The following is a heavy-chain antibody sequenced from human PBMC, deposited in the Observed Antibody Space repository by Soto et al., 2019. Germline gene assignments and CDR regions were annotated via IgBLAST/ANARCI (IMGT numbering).Heavy chain of an antibody. V-gene: IGHV1-69*06. CDR1: GGTFSSYA. Sequence: SVKVSGKASGGTFSSYAISWVRQAPGQGLEWMGGIIPIFGTANYAQKFQGRVTITADKSTSTAYMELSSLRSEDTAVYYCARDPRPSKLDPFVGSWFDPWGQGTLVTVSS. D-gene: IGHD1-1*01. CDR3: ARDPRPSKLDPFVGSWFDP. J-gene: IGHJ5*02. CDR2: IIPIFGTA.